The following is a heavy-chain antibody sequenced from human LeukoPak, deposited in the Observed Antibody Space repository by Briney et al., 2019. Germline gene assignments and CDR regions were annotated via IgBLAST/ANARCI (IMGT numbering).Heavy chain of an antibody. V-gene: IGHV4-61*01. CDR3: ARGREWEPKVFDY. CDR2: IYYSGST. J-gene: IGHJ4*02. Sequence: PSETLSLTCTVSGGSVSSGSYYWSWIRQPPGTGLEWIGYIYYSGSTNYNPSLKSRVTISVDTSKNQFSLKLSSVTAADTAVYYCARGREWEPKVFDYWGQGTLVTVTS. CDR1: GGSVSSGSYY. D-gene: IGHD1-26*01.